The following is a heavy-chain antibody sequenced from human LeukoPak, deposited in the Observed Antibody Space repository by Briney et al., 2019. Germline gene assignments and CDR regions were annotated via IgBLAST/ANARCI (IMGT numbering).Heavy chain of an antibody. CDR1: GFTFSSYW. J-gene: IGHJ4*02. CDR2: IKQDGSEK. CDR3: ARDPLAVAGTD. D-gene: IGHD6-19*01. V-gene: IGHV3-7*01. Sequence: GWSLRLSCAASGFTFSSYWMSWVRQAAGRGLEGVGNIKQDGSEKYYVDSVKGRFTISRDNAKNSLYLQMNSLRAEDTAVYYCARDPLAVAGTDWGQGTLVTVSS.